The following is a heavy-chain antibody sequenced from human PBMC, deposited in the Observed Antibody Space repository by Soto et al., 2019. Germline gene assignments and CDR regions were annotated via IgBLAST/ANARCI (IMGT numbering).Heavy chain of an antibody. J-gene: IGHJ4*02. Sequence: SLRLSCAASGFTVSSNYMSWVRQAPGKGLEWVSVIYSGGSTYYADSVKGRFTISRDNSKNTLYLQMNSLRAEDTAVYYCARVDILTGLPQDYWGQGTLVTVSS. CDR3: ARVDILTGLPQDY. D-gene: IGHD3-9*01. CDR2: IYSGGST. CDR1: GFTVSSNY. V-gene: IGHV3-66*01.